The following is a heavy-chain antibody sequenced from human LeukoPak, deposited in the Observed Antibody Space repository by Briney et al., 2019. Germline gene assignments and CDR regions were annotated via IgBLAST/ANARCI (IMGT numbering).Heavy chain of an antibody. CDR3: ARDGYDILTGYYKSGLGY. D-gene: IGHD3-9*01. CDR2: MNPNSGNT. J-gene: IGHJ4*02. Sequence: ASVKVSCKASGYTFTSYDINWVRQATGQGLEWMGWMNPNSGNTGYAQKFQGRVTMTRNTSISTAYMELSSLRSDDTAVYYCARDGYDILTGYYKSGLGYWGQGTLVTVSS. V-gene: IGHV1-8*01. CDR1: GYTFTSYD.